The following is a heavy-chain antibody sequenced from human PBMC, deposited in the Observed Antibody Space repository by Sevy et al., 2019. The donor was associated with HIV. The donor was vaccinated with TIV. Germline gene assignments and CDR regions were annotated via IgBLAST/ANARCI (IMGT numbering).Heavy chain of an antibody. J-gene: IGHJ6*03. V-gene: IGHV4-34*01. D-gene: IGHD3-10*01. CDR1: GGSFSGYC. Sequence: SETLSLTCAVYGGSFSGYCWSWIRQPPGKGLEWIGEINHSGSTNYNPSLKSRVTISVDTSKNQFSLKLSSVTAADTAVFYCARGEAGRNYYYYYYMDVWGKGTTVTVSS. CDR3: ARGEAGRNYYYYYYMDV. CDR2: INHSGST.